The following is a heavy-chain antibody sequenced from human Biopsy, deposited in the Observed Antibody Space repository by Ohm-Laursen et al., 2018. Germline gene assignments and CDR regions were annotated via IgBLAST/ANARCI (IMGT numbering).Heavy chain of an antibody. CDR1: GASVKTSGYF. D-gene: IGHD3-9*01. J-gene: IGHJ2*01. CDR2: ISYNERT. Sequence: SQTLSLTCSVSGASVKTSGYFWAWIRQRPGKGLEWIGYISYNERTHYNPSLTSRLAISFDTSNNRISLQLRSVSVADTVVYYCVREPKTGTAEAWYFDPWGRGSPVTVPS. CDR3: VREPKTGTAEAWYFDP. V-gene: IGHV4-31*03.